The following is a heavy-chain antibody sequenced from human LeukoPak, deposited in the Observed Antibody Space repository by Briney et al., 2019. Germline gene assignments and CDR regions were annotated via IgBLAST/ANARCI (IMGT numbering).Heavy chain of an antibody. V-gene: IGHV1-69*13. D-gene: IGHD5-18*01. CDR3: ARDFVDTAMAGLVGYMDV. CDR1: GGTFSSYA. J-gene: IGHJ6*03. Sequence: SVKVSCKASGGTFSSYAISWVRQAPGQGLEWMGRIIPIFGTANNAQKVHGRVPITADDSTSTAYMELSSLRSEDTAVYYCARDFVDTAMAGLVGYMDVWGKGTTVTVSS. CDR2: IIPIFGTA.